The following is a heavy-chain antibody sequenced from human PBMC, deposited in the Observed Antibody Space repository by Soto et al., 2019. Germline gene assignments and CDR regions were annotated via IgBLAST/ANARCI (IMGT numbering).Heavy chain of an antibody. J-gene: IGHJ4*02. CDR2: TKQDGSEK. D-gene: IGHD3-22*01. V-gene: IGHV3-7*01. CDR1: GFTFSSYW. Sequence: QTGGSLRLSCAASGFTFSSYWMSWVRQAPGKGLEWVANTKQDGSEKYYVDSVKGRFTISRDNAKNSLYLQMNSLRAEDTAVYYCASVDSSGYYQPPPFDYWGQGTLVTVSS. CDR3: ASVDSSGYYQPPPFDY.